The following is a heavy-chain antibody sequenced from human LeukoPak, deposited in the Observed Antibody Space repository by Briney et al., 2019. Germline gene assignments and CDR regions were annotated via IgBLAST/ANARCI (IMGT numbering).Heavy chain of an antibody. CDR3: ARQRFGVVITYFDY. V-gene: IGHV4-59*01. CDR2: IYYSGST. CDR1: GGSISSYY. D-gene: IGHD3-3*01. J-gene: IGHJ4*02. Sequence: SETLSLTCTVSGGSISSYYWSWIRQPPGKGLEWIGYIYYSGSTNYNPSLKSRVTISVDTSKNQFSLKLSSVTAADTAVYYCARQRFGVVITYFDYWGQGTLVTVSS.